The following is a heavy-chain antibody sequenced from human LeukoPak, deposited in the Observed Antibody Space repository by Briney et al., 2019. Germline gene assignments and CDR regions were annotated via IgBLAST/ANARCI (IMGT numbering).Heavy chain of an antibody. V-gene: IGHV3-21*01. CDR1: GFTFSDYS. Sequence: GGSLRLSCAASGFTFSDYSISWVRQAPGKGLEWVSSINPTSTSRYYADAVKGRFTISRDNAKTSLYLQMNSLRAEDTARYYCVRLRRNSGRSGYYYFYNYWGQGIQVTVPS. CDR3: VRLRRNSGRSGYYYFYNY. D-gene: IGHD3-22*01. J-gene: IGHJ4*02. CDR2: INPTSTSR.